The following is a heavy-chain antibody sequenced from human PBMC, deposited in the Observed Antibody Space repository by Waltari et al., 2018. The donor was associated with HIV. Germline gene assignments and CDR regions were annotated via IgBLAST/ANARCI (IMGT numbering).Heavy chain of an antibody. J-gene: IGHJ4*02. CDR3: ATYIILATGTHFDS. CDR1: GPYFSNNH. Sequence: QVQLQQWGAGLLKPSETLSLTCAVYGPYFSNNHWTWIRQTPGKGLEWIGEINDGGSTNYNPSLGRRFTMSVDRSKNQFSLKLKSVTAADTAVYYCATYIILATGTHFDSWGQGTQVIVST. D-gene: IGHD3-16*01. V-gene: IGHV4-34*02. CDR2: INDGGST.